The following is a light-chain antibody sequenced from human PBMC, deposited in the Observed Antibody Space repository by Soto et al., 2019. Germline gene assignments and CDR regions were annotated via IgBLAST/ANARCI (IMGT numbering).Light chain of an antibody. CDR1: QSVSSSY. CDR3: QQYDSSPKP. J-gene: IGKJ1*01. V-gene: IGKV3-20*01. Sequence: EIELTQSPATLSLSLGERVTLSCRASQSVSSSYLAWYQQKPGQAPRLLIYGASSMATGIPARFSGSGSGTDFTLTISRLEPEDFAVYYCQQYDSSPKPFGQGTKVDIK. CDR2: GAS.